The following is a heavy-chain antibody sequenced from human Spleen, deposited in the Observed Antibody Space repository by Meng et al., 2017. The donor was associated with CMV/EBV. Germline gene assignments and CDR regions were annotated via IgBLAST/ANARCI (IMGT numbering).Heavy chain of an antibody. J-gene: IGHJ4*02. V-gene: IGHV4-4*02. CDR2: IYHSGST. CDR3: ARIGQQLDPFDY. CDR1: GGSISSPKW. Sequence: PRSGGSISSPKWWSWVRQPPGKGLEWIGEIYHSGSTNYNPSLKSRVTLSVDKSKNQFSLKLSSVTAADTAVYYCARIGQQLDPFDYWGQGTLVTVSS. D-gene: IGHD6-13*01.